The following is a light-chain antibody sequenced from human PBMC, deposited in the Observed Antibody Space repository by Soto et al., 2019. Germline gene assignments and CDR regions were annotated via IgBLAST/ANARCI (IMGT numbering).Light chain of an antibody. CDR1: QSISSW. CDR2: KAS. Sequence: DIQMTQSPSTLSASVGARVTITCRASQSISSWLAWYQQKPGKAPKLLIYKASSLETGVPSRFSGSGSGTEFTLIISSLQPDDFASYYCQQYGSSSPWTFGRGTKVELQ. V-gene: IGKV1-5*03. J-gene: IGKJ1*01. CDR3: QQYGSSSPWT.